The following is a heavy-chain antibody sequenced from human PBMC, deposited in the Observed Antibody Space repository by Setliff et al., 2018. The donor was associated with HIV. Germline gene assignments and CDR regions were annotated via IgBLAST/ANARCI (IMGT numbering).Heavy chain of an antibody. CDR2: VSSSGTTT. Sequence: GGSLRLSCEASGFTFSVHGMHWVRQAPGKGLEWVCYVSSSGTTTYYGDSVKGRFTISRDNAKNSVHLQMNSLRVEDTAVYFCAAQGVLWGQGTQVTVSS. J-gene: IGHJ4*02. CDR1: GFTFSVHG. CDR3: AAQGVL. V-gene: IGHV3-48*04.